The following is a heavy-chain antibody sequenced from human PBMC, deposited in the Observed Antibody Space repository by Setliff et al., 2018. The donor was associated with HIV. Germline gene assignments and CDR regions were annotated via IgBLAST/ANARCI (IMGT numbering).Heavy chain of an antibody. J-gene: IGHJ6*02. CDR3: ARARNTIFGDVIAGYYGMDV. D-gene: IGHD3-3*01. Sequence: GASVKVSCKASGGTFSSNAIRWVRQAPGQGLEWMGGIIPIFGTANYAQKFQGRVTITADESTSTVYMELSSLRSEDTAVYYCARARNTIFGDVIAGYYGMDVWGQGTTVTVSS. CDR1: GGTFSSNA. V-gene: IGHV1-69*13. CDR2: IIPIFGTA.